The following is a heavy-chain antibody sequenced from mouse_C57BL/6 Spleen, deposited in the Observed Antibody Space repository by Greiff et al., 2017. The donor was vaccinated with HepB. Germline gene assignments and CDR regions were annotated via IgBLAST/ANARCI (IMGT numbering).Heavy chain of an antibody. J-gene: IGHJ3*01. CDR2: IWTGGGT. D-gene: IGHD1-1*01. CDR3: ARNQGSSYAWFAY. V-gene: IGHV2-9-1*01. CDR1: GFSLTSYA. Sequence: VKLVESGPGLVAPSQSLSITCTVSGFSLTSYAISWVRQPPGKGLEWLGVIWTGGGTNYNSALKSRLSISKDNSKSQFFLKMNSLQTDDTARYYCARNQGSSYAWFAYWGQGTLVTVSA.